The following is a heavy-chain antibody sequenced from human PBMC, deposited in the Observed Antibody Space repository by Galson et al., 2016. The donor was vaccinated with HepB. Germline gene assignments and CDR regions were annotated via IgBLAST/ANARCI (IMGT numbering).Heavy chain of an antibody. D-gene: IGHD3-10*01. Sequence: SLRLSCAASGFTFGHYGMHWVRQVPGKGLEWVSGVSWNSGNIGYADSVQGRFTISRDNAKNSLYLQMNSLRAEDTALYYCVKATSVGFGDLGDCWGQGTPGTVSS. CDR3: VKATSVGFGDLGDC. V-gene: IGHV3-9*01. CDR2: VSWNSGNI. J-gene: IGHJ4*02. CDR1: GFTFGHYG.